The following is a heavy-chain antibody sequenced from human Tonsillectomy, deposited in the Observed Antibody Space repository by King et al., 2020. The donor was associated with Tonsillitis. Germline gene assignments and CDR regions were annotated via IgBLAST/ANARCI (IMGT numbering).Heavy chain of an antibody. V-gene: IGHV3-23*04. D-gene: IGHD6-19*01. CDR2: ISNSGGNT. CDR1: GFTFSSYA. Sequence: VQLVESGGGLVQPGGSLRLSCAASGFTFSSYAMSWVRQAPGKGLEWFSGISNSGGNTYYADSVKGRFTISRENSKNTLYLQMNSLRAGDTAEYYCAKDGHSSGWYYFDYWGQGTLVTVSS. CDR3: AKDGHSSGWYYFDY. J-gene: IGHJ4*02.